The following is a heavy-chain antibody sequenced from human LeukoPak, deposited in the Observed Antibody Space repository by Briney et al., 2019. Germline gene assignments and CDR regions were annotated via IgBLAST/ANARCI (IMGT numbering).Heavy chain of an antibody. CDR2: IRYDGSNK. CDR3: AKDGITMVRGVYYYYGMDV. V-gene: IGHV3-30*02. CDR1: GFTFSSYG. D-gene: IGHD3-10*01. Sequence: GGSLRLSCAASGFTFSSYGMHWVRQAPGKGLEWVAFIRYDGSNKYYADSVKGRFTISRDNSKNTLYLQMNSLRAEDTAVYYCAKDGITMVRGVYYYYGMDVWGQGTTVTVSS. J-gene: IGHJ6*02.